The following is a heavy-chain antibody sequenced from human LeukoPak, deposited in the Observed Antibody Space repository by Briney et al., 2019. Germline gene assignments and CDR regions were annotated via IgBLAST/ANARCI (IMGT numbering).Heavy chain of an antibody. D-gene: IGHD2-2*01. CDR2: IYSDGTT. V-gene: IGHV3-53*01. Sequence: GGSLRLSCAASGVTVSGDYMNWVRQAPGKGLEWVSVIYSDGTTYYADSMKGRFTISRDNSKNTLYLQMNSLRAEDTAVYYCAKSIVIVVVPAATSFDYWGQGTLVTVSS. CDR3: AKSIVIVVVPAATSFDY. J-gene: IGHJ4*02. CDR1: GVTVSGDY.